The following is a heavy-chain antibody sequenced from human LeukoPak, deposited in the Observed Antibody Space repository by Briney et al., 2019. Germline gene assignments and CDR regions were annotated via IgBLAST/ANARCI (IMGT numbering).Heavy chain of an antibody. CDR2: ISAYNGNI. J-gene: IGHJ4*02. V-gene: IGHV1-18*01. CDR3: ARSPPSRITGTADY. D-gene: IGHD1-20*01. CDR1: GYTFTSYG. Sequence: ASVKVSCKASGYTFTSYGISWVRQAPGQGLEWMGRISAYNGNINYAQKLQGRVTMTTDTSTSTAYMELRSLRSDDTAVYYCARSPPSRITGTADYWGQGTLVTVSS.